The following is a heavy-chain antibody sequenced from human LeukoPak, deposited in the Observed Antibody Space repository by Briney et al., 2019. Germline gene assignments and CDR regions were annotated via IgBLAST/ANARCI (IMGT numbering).Heavy chain of an antibody. J-gene: IGHJ4*02. CDR2: IYYSGST. CDR3: ARVGYCSGGSCYDY. V-gene: IGHV4-30-4*08. D-gene: IGHD2-15*01. CDR1: GGSISSGDYY. Sequence: KTSQTLSLTCTVSGGSISSGDYYWSWIRLPPGKGLEWIGYIYYSGSTYYNPSLKSRVTISVDTSKIQFSLKLSSVTAADTAVYYCARVGYCSGGSCYDYWGQGTLVTVSS.